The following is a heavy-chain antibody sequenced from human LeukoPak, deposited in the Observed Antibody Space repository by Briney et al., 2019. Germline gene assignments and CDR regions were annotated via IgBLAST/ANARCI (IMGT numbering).Heavy chain of an antibody. CDR1: GFTFSSYA. D-gene: IGHD6-19*01. CDR2: ISGSGGST. Sequence: GGSLRLSCAASGFTFSSYAMSWVRQAPGKGLEWVSAISGSGGSTYYADSVKGRFTISRDNSKNTLYLQMNSLRAEDTAVYYCAKPYSSGWYNYYYYDMDVWGQGTTVTVSS. CDR3: AKPYSSGWYNYYYYDMDV. V-gene: IGHV3-23*01. J-gene: IGHJ6*02.